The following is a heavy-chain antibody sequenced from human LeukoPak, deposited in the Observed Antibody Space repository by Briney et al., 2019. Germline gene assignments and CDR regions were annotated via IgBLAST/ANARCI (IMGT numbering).Heavy chain of an antibody. CDR1: GFTFSSYE. D-gene: IGHD6-13*01. J-gene: IGHJ4*02. Sequence: GGSLRLSCAASGFTFSSYEMNWVRQAPGKGLEWVSVIYSGGSTYYADPVKGRFTISRDNSKNTLYLQMNSLRAEDTAVYYCAGLAAGMMDRDDYWGQGTLVTVSS. V-gene: IGHV3-53*01. CDR3: AGLAAGMMDRDDY. CDR2: IYSGGST.